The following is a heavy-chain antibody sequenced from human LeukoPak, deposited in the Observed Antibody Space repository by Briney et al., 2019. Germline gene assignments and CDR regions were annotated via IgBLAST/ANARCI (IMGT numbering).Heavy chain of an antibody. CDR2: ISGSGGST. V-gene: IGHV3-23*01. J-gene: IGHJ3*02. CDR1: GFTFSSYA. CDR3: AKGLTVNDAFDI. D-gene: IGHD4-17*01. Sequence: SGGSLRLSCAASGFTFSSYAMSWVCQAPGKGLEWVSAISGSGGSTYYADSVKGRFTISRDNSKNTLYLQMNSLRAEDTAVYYCAKGLTVNDAFDIWGQGTMVTVSS.